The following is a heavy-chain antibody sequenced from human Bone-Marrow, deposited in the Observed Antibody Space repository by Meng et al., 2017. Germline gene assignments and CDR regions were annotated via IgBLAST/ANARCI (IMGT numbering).Heavy chain of an antibody. D-gene: IGHD3-22*01. CDR3: AMARYYDSSGYYYQYYFDY. CDR2: ISGGSGGST. Sequence: GESLKISCAASGFMFGGYAMTWVRQTPGRGLEWISSISGGSGGSTYYADSVKGRFTISRDNSKNTLYLQMNSLRAEDTAVYYCAMARYYDSSGYYYQYYFDYWGQGTLVTVSS. J-gene: IGHJ4*02. V-gene: IGHV3-23*01. CDR1: GFMFGGYA.